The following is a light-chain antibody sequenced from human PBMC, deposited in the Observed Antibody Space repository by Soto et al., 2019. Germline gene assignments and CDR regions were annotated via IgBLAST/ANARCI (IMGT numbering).Light chain of an antibody. Sequence: QSALTQPPSASGSPGQTVTISCTGTSDDIGTYNYVSWYQQHAGSVPRLIIFEVDKRPSGVPTRFSGSKSGNTASLTISGLRAEDEADYYCSSFVHKNNLMFGGGTKVTVL. CDR3: SSFVHKNNLM. V-gene: IGLV2-8*01. J-gene: IGLJ3*02. CDR2: EVD. CDR1: SDDIGTYNY.